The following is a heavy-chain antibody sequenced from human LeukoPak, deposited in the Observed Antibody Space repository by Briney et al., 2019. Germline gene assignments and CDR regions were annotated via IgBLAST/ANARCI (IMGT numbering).Heavy chain of an antibody. V-gene: IGHV4-61*02. J-gene: IGHJ4*02. D-gene: IGHD3-10*01. CDR1: GGSISSGSYY. Sequence: SETLSLTCTVSGGSISSGSYYWSWIRQPAGKGLEWIGRIYTSGSTNYNPSLKSRVTISVDTSKNQFSLKLSSVTAADTAVFYCARQGPAFSRIITVRGVKSYRPFDYWGQGTLVTVSS. CDR2: IYTSGST. CDR3: ARQGPAFSRIITVRGVKSYRPFDY.